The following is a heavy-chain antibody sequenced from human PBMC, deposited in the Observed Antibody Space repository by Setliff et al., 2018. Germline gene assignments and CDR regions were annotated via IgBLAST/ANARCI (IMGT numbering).Heavy chain of an antibody. D-gene: IGHD6-19*01. Sequence: VQVSCKASGGTFSSYAISWVRQAPGQGLEWMGRIIPIFGTANYAQKFQGRVTITADKSTSTAYMELSSLRSEDTAVYYCARDPWQWLTTFTSAEYFQHWGQGTLVTVSS. CDR1: GGTFSSYA. CDR3: ARDPWQWLTTFTSAEYFQH. CDR2: IIPIFGTA. V-gene: IGHV1-69*06. J-gene: IGHJ1*01.